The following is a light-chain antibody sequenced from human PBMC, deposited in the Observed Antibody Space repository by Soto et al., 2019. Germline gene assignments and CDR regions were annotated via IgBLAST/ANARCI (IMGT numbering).Light chain of an antibody. CDR3: GTWDSRLSAVI. CDR2: DNN. V-gene: IGLV1-51*01. CDR1: SSNIGNNY. Sequence: SVLTQPPSVSAAPGQKVTISCSGSSSNIGNNYVSWYQQLPGTAPKLLIHDNNKRPSGIPDRFSGSKSGTSATLGITGLQTGDEADYYCGTWDSRLSAVIFGGGTKLTVL. J-gene: IGLJ2*01.